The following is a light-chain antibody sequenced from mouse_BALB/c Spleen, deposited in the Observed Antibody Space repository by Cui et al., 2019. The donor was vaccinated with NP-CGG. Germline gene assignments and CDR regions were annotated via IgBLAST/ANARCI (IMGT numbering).Light chain of an antibody. CDR3: ALWYSNHWV. CDR1: TGAVTTSNY. Sequence: QAFVTQESALTTSPGETVTLTCRSSTGAVTTSNYANWVQEKPDHLFTGLIGGTNNRAPGVPARFPGSLIGDKAALTITGAQTEDEAIYFCALWYSNHWVFGGGTKLTVL. V-gene: IGLV1*01. CDR2: GTN. J-gene: IGLJ1*01.